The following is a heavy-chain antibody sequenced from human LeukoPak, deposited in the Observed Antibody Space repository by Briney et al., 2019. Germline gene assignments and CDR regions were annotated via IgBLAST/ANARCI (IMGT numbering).Heavy chain of an antibody. CDR3: ARDIDGLGSFDY. Sequence: GGSLRLSCAASGFTFSSYAMHWVRQAPGKGLEWVTIISYDGSNNYYADSVKGRFTISRDNSKNTLYLQMNSLRPEDTAVYYCARDIDGLGSFDYWGRGTLVTVSS. CDR1: GFTFSSYA. D-gene: IGHD5-24*01. J-gene: IGHJ4*02. V-gene: IGHV3-30-3*01. CDR2: ISYDGSNN.